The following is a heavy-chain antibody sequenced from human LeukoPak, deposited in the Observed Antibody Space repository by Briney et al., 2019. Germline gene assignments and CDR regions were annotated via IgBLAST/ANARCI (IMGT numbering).Heavy chain of an antibody. J-gene: IGHJ4*02. Sequence: GGSLRLSCAASGFTFSSYAMHWVRQAPGKGLEWVAVISYDGSNKYYADSVEGRFTISRDNSKNTLYLQMNSLRAEDTAVYYCARDPDTALDYWGQGTLVTVSS. CDR1: GFTFSSYA. V-gene: IGHV3-30*04. CDR2: ISYDGSNK. D-gene: IGHD5-18*01. CDR3: ARDPDTALDY.